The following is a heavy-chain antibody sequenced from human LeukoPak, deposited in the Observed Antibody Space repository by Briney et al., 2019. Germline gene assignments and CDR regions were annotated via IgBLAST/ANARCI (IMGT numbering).Heavy chain of an antibody. CDR2: ISSSSSYI. V-gene: IGHV3-21*04. D-gene: IGHD4-17*01. J-gene: IGHJ5*02. CDR3: AKDYDYGDPNTWFDP. CDR1: GFTFSSYS. Sequence: NPGGSLRLSCAASGFTFSSYSMNWVRQAPGKGLEWVSSISSSSSYIYYADSVKGRFTISRDNSKNSLYLQMNSLRTEDTALYYCAKDYDYGDPNTWFDPWGQGTLVTVSS.